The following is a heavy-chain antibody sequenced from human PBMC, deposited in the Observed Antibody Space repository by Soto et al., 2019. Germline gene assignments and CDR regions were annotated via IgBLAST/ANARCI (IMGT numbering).Heavy chain of an antibody. V-gene: IGHV4-4*02. CDR2: VYRTGST. CDR1: GGSISTSNW. J-gene: IGHJ4*02. CDR3: ARARATIAAAAIFDY. Sequence: QVQLQESGPGLVKPSGTLSLTCAVSGGSISTSNWWSWVRQPPGKGLEWIGEVYRTGSTNYNPSLESRVTGSIGKAKNQFSLKLTSVTAADTAVYYCARARATIAAAAIFDYWGQGTLVTVSS. D-gene: IGHD6-13*01.